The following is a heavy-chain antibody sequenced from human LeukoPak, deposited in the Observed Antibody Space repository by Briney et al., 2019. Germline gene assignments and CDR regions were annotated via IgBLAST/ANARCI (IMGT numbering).Heavy chain of an antibody. Sequence: GGSLRLSCAASGFTFSSYAMSWVRQAPGKGLEWVSAISGSGGSTYYADSVKGRFTISRDNSKNTLYLQMNSLRAEDTAVYYCARDSAPLDYDSSGYYYPLDYWGQGTLVTVSS. V-gene: IGHV3-23*01. CDR2: ISGSGGST. J-gene: IGHJ4*02. CDR3: ARDSAPLDYDSSGYYYPLDY. D-gene: IGHD3-22*01. CDR1: GFTFSSYA.